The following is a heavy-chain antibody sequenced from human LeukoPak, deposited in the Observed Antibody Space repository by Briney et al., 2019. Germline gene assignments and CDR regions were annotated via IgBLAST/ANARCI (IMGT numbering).Heavy chain of an antibody. CDR1: GSTFSSYG. V-gene: IGHV3-33*01. CDR3: ARRGGQWSFDY. Sequence: GGSLRLSRAASGSTFSSYGMHWVRQAPGKGLDWVAVIWYDGSNKYYADSVKGRFTISRDNSKNTLYLQMNSLRAEDTAVYYCARRGGQWSFDYWGQGTLVTVSS. CDR2: IWYDGSNK. D-gene: IGHD3-10*01. J-gene: IGHJ4*02.